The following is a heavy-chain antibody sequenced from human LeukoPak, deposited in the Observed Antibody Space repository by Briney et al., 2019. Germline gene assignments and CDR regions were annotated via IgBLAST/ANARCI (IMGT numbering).Heavy chain of an antibody. CDR3: ARGAYCGGDCYTDGFDY. Sequence: AGRSLRLSCAASGFTFSSYAMHWVRQAPGKGLEWVAVISYDGSNKYYADSVKGRFTISRDNSKNTLYLQMNSLRAEDTAVYYCARGAYCGGDCYTDGFDYWGQGTLVTVSS. CDR1: GFTFSSYA. J-gene: IGHJ4*02. D-gene: IGHD2-21*02. CDR2: ISYDGSNK. V-gene: IGHV3-30-3*01.